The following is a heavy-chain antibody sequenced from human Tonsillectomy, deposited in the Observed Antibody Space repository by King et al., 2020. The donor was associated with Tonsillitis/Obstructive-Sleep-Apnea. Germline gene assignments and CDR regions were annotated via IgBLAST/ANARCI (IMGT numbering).Heavy chain of an antibody. CDR2: VYDTGST. CDR1: GGSISSYD. V-gene: IGHV4-59*01. D-gene: IGHD6-13*01. Sequence: QLQESGPGLVKPSETLSLTCTVSGGSISSYDWSWIRQPPGKGLEWIGYVYDTGSTNYNPSLKSRVTISVDTSKNQFSLKLSSVTAADTAVYYCAREMRGLAAAGLWGYFQHWGQGTLVTVSS. J-gene: IGHJ1*01. CDR3: AREMRGLAAAGLWGYFQH.